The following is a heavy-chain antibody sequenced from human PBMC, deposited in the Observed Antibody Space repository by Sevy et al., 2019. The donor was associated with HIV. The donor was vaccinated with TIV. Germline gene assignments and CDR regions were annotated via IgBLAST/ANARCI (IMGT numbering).Heavy chain of an antibody. D-gene: IGHD1-7*01. CDR2: IIPIFGTA. J-gene: IGHJ4*02. CDR3: AGSGITGTRGAFDY. V-gene: IGHV1-69*05. Sequence: ASVKVSCKASGGTFSSYAISWVRQAPGQGLEWMGGIIPIFGTANYAQKFQGRVTITTDESTSTAYMELSSLRSEDTAVDYGAGSGITGTRGAFDYWGQGTLVTVSS. CDR1: GGTFSSYA.